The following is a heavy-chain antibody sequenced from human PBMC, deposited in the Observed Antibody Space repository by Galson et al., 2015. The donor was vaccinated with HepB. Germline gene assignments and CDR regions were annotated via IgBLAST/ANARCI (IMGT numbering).Heavy chain of an antibody. V-gene: IGHV4-4*02. CDR2: IYHSGST. CDR3: ARVKIYDRARGMDV. D-gene: IGHD3-22*01. CDR1: GGSISSSNW. Sequence: LSLTCAVSGGSISSSNWWSWVRLPPGKGLEWIGEIYHSGSTNYNPSLKSRVTISVDKSKNQFSLKLSSVTAADTAVYYCARVKIYDRARGMDVWGQGTTVTVSS. J-gene: IGHJ6*02.